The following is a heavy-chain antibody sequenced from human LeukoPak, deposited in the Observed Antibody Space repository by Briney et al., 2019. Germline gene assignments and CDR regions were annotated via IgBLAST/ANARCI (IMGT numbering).Heavy chain of an antibody. CDR3: ARHYSNFGHDNWFDP. CDR2: IYYSGST. CDR1: GGSISSYY. Sequence: SETLSLTCTVSGGSISSYYWSWIRQPPGKGLEWIGYIYYSGSTNYNPSLKSRVTISVDTSKNQFSLKLSSVTAADTAVYYCARHYSNFGHDNWFDPWGQGTLITVSS. V-gene: IGHV4-59*08. J-gene: IGHJ5*02. D-gene: IGHD4-4*01.